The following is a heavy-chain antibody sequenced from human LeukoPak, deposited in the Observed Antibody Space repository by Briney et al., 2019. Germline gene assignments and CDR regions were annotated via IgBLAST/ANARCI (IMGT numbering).Heavy chain of an antibody. J-gene: IGHJ6*02. CDR3: ANSFSVAGMNYALDV. CDR1: GFTFDDHT. D-gene: IGHD6-19*01. Sequence: LRLSCAASGFTFDDHTMHWVRQAPGKGLEWVSGINSKSTTIVYADSVKGRFTISRDNAKKSLYLHMNRLRPEDTALYFCANSFSVAGMNYALDVWGQGTTVTVAS. CDR2: INSKSTTI. V-gene: IGHV3-9*01.